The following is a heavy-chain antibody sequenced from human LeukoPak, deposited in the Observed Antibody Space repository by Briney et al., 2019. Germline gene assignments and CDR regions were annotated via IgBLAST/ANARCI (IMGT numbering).Heavy chain of an antibody. CDR1: GFTFSSYW. Sequence: GGSLRLSCAVSGFTFSSYWMHWVRQAPGRGLVWVSRIDRGGSRINYADSVKGRFSISRDNGKNTLFLQMNSLRAEDAAVYYCVRGNDYGGPHYWGQGTLVTVSS. J-gene: IGHJ4*02. V-gene: IGHV3-74*01. D-gene: IGHD4-23*01. CDR2: IDRGGSRI. CDR3: VRGNDYGGPHY.